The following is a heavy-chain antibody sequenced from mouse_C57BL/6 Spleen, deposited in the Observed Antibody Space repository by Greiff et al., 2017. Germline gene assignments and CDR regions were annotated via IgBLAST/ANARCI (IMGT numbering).Heavy chain of an antibody. CDR2: ISYDGSN. J-gene: IGHJ4*01. CDR1: GYSITSGYY. Sequence: EVQLVESGPGLVKPSQSLSLTCSVTGYSITSGYYWNWIRQFPGNKLEWMGYISYDGSNNYNPSLKNRISITRDTSKNQFFLKLNSVTTEDTATCYCASYYYAMDYWGQGTSVTVSS. V-gene: IGHV3-6*01. CDR3: ASYYYAMDY.